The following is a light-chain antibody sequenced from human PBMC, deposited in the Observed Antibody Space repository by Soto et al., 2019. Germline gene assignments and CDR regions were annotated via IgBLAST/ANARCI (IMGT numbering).Light chain of an antibody. V-gene: IGKV3-20*01. J-gene: IGKJ1*01. Sequence: EVVLTQSPATLSLSPGEKATLSCRASQDINTYLGWYQQKPGQPPRLLIYGASSRATGIPDRFSGSGSGTDFTLTISRLETEDFAVYYCQQYETSPRTFGQGTKWIS. CDR1: QDINTY. CDR3: QQYETSPRT. CDR2: GAS.